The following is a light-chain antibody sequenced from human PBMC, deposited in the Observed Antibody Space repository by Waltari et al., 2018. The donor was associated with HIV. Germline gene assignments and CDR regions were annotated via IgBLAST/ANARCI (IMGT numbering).Light chain of an antibody. V-gene: IGLV3-1*01. CDR3: QAWDSSTRVV. J-gene: IGLJ2*01. Sequence: SYELTQPPSVSVSPGQTASITCSGDKLGGHYACWYQQKPGQSPVLVIYQDSKRPSGIPERFSGSNSGNTATLTISGTQAMDEADYYCQAWDSSTRVVFGGGTKLTVL. CDR1: KLGGHY. CDR2: QDS.